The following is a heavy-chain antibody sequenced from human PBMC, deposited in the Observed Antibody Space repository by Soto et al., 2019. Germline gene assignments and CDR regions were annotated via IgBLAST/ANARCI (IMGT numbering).Heavy chain of an antibody. Sequence: EVQLVESGGGLVQPGGSLRLSCAASGFTFSSYWMHWVHQAPGKGLVWVSRIKGDESSTSYADSVKGRFTISRDNAKNTLYLQMNSLRAEETAVYYCARGGLGTYLLDYWGQGTLVTVSS. CDR1: GFTFSSYW. J-gene: IGHJ4*02. D-gene: IGHD3-10*01. CDR2: IKGDESST. V-gene: IGHV3-74*01. CDR3: ARGGLGTYLLDY.